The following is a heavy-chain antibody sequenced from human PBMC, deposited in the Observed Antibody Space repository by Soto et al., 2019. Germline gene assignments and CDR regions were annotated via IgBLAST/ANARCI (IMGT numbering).Heavy chain of an antibody. CDR1: GGFI. CDR3: ATDDSMNWTHDY. V-gene: IGHV4-59*01. CDR2: IYNSGRY. J-gene: IGHJ4*02. Sequence: SETLSLTCTVSGGFIWGWIRQSPDKGLEWIGYIYNSGRYNYNPSLESRLTISVDTSKNQLSLRLASVTAADTAVYYCATDDSMNWTHDYWGQGTLVTVSS. D-gene: IGHD1-1*01.